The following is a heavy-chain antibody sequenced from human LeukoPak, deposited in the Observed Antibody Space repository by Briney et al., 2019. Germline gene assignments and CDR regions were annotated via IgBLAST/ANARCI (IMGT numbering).Heavy chain of an antibody. CDR1: GGSFSGYY. V-gene: IGHV4-34*01. CDR2: INHSGST. D-gene: IGHD3-16*02. J-gene: IGHJ4*02. CDR3: ARVWGSYRLSPYYFDY. Sequence: SETLSLTCAVCGGSFSGYYWSWIRQPPGKGLEWIGEINHSGSTNYNPSLKSRVTISVDTSKNQFSLKLSSVTAADTAVYYCARVWGSYRLSPYYFDYWGQGTLATVSS.